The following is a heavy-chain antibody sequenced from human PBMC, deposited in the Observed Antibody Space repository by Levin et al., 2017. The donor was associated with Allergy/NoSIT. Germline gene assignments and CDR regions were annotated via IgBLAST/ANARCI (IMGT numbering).Heavy chain of an antibody. CDR3: ARAYYRDYGSGSYYYMDV. CDR2: IYYSGST. CDR1: GGSISSGGYY. V-gene: IGHV4-31*03. J-gene: IGHJ6*03. Sequence: LRLSCTVSGGSISSGGYYWSWIRQHPGKGLEWIGYIYYSGSTYYNPSLKSRVTISVDTSKNQFSLKLSSVTAADTAVYYCARAYYRDYGSGSYYYMDVWGKGTTVTVSS. D-gene: IGHD3-10*01.